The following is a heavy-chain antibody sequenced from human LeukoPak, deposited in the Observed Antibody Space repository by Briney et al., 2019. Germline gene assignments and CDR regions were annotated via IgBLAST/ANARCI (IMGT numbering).Heavy chain of an antibody. D-gene: IGHD2-21*02. CDR1: GFTFSSYG. J-gene: IGHJ4*02. CDR3: AKDLNIVVVTAPDY. CDR2: ISYDGSNK. V-gene: IGHV3-30*18. Sequence: PGRSLRLSRAASGFTFSSYGMHWVRQAPGKGLEWVAVISYDGSNKYYADSVKGRFTISRDNSKNTLYLQMNSLRAEDTAVYYCAKDLNIVVVTAPDYWGQGTLVTVSS.